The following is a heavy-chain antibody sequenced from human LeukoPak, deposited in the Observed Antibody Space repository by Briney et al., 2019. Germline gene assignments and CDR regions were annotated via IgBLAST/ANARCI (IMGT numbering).Heavy chain of an antibody. J-gene: IGHJ5*02. Sequence: SETLSLTCTVSGGSISSGGYYWSWIRQHPGKGLEWIGYIYYSGSTYYNPSLKSRVTISVDTSKNQFSLKLSSVTAADTAVYYCAREDWFGEIPDKDNWFDPRGQGTLVTVSS. CDR2: IYYSGST. CDR1: GGSISSGGYY. CDR3: AREDWFGEIPDKDNWFDP. D-gene: IGHD3-10*01. V-gene: IGHV4-31*03.